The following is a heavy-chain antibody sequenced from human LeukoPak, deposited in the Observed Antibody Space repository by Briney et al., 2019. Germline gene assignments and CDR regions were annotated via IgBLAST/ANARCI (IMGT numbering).Heavy chain of an antibody. Sequence: ASVKVSCKASGYTFTSYAMHWVRQAPGQRLEWMGWINAGNGNTKYSQKFQGRVTITGDTSASTAYMELSSLRSEDTAVYYCARRVYYDFWSGYYTLGGMDVWGQGTTVTVSS. CDR1: GYTFTSYA. D-gene: IGHD3-3*01. V-gene: IGHV1-3*01. J-gene: IGHJ6*02. CDR2: INAGNGNT. CDR3: ARRVYYDFWSGYYTLGGMDV.